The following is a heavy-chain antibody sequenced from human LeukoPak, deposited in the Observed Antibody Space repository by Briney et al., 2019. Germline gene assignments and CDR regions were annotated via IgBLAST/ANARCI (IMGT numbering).Heavy chain of an antibody. J-gene: IGHJ4*02. CDR1: GFTFSSYD. CDR3: TKDIYLNSGTAFDY. CDR2: IGTAGDT. D-gene: IGHD5-12*01. Sequence: GGSLRLSCAASGFTFSSYDMHWVRQATGKGLEWVSAIGTAGDTYYPGSVKGRFTISRENAKNSLYLQMNSLRAEDTAVYYCTKDIYLNSGTAFDYWGQGTLVTVSS. V-gene: IGHV3-13*01.